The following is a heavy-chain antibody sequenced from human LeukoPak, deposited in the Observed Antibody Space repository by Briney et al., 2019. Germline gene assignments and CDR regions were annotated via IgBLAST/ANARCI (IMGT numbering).Heavy chain of an antibody. D-gene: IGHD6-13*01. J-gene: IGHJ4*02. V-gene: IGHV3-13*01. CDR3: AREGSIAAALAY. Sequence: GGSLRLSCAASGFTFSSYDMHWVREATGKGLEWVSAIGTAGDTYYPGSVKGRFTISRENAKNSLYLQMNSLRAGDTAVYYCAREGSIAAALAYWGQGTLVTVSS. CDR1: GFTFSSYD. CDR2: IGTAGDT.